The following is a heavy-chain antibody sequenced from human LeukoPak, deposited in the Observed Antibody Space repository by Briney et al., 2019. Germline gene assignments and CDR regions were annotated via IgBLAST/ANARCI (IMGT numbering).Heavy chain of an antibody. V-gene: IGHV3-23*01. CDR3: AKDPSRGYCTNGVCPRRFDP. D-gene: IGHD2-8*01. J-gene: IGHJ5*02. Sequence: QTGGSLRLSCAASGFTFSSYTMSWVRQAPGKGLEWVSAISGSGGSTYYADSVKGRFTISRDNSKNTLYLQMNSLRAEDTAVYYCAKDPSRGYCTNGVCPRRFDPWGQGTLVTVSS. CDR2: ISGSGGST. CDR1: GFTFSSYT.